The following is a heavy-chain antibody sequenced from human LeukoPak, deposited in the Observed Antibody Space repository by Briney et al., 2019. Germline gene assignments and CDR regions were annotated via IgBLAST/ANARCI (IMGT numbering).Heavy chain of an antibody. CDR2: ISSSGSTI. Sequence: GGSLRLSCAASGFTFSSYEMSWVRQAPGKGLEWVSYISSSGSTIYYADSVKGRFTISRDNAKNSLYLQMNSLRAEDTAVYYCAGGLRIQLYDSWGQGTLVTVSS. CDR1: GFTFSSYE. V-gene: IGHV3-48*03. CDR3: AGGLRIQLYDS. J-gene: IGHJ4*02. D-gene: IGHD5-18*01.